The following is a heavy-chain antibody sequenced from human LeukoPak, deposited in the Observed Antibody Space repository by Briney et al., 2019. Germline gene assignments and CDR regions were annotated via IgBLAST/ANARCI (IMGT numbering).Heavy chain of an antibody. Sequence: PSETLSLTCTVSGGSISSSSYYWGWIRQPLGKGLEWIGSIYYSGSTYYNPSLKSRVTISVDTSKNQFSLKLSSVTAADTAVYYCAREGWYPPSGMDVWGQGTTVTVSS. CDR3: AREGWYPPSGMDV. D-gene: IGHD1-14*01. CDR2: IYYSGST. CDR1: GGSISSSSYY. J-gene: IGHJ6*02. V-gene: IGHV4-39*07.